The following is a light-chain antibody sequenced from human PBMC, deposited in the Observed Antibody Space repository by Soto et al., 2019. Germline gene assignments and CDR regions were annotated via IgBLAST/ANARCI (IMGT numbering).Light chain of an antibody. CDR3: SSYTTSITLV. Sequence: QSALTQPASVSGSPGQSVTISCSGTSNDVGGYNFVSWYQQHPGKAPKLMIYDVSNRPSGVSNRFSGSKSGNTASLTISGLQAEDEADYYCSSYTTSITLVFGGGTKLTVL. CDR1: SNDVGGYNF. J-gene: IGLJ2*01. CDR2: DVS. V-gene: IGLV2-14*01.